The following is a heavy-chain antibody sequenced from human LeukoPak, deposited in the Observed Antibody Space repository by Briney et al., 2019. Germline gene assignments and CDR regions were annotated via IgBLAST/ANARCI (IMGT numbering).Heavy chain of an antibody. J-gene: IGHJ4*02. CDR3: ARDPIAAAGSTLDY. Sequence: GGSLRLSCVASGFTFSNYAMSWVRQAPGKGLEWVSAISGSGGDTFYTDSVKGRFTVSRDNSKNTVSLQMNSLRAEDTAVYYCARDPIAAAGSTLDYWGQGTLVTVSS. CDR2: ISGSGGDT. V-gene: IGHV3-23*01. CDR1: GFTFSNYA. D-gene: IGHD6-13*01.